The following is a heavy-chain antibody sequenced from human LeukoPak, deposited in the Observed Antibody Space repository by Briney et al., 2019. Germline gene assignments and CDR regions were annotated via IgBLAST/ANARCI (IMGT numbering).Heavy chain of an antibody. CDR1: GFTFSSYA. Sequence: GGSLRLSCAASGFTFSSYAMSWVRQAPGKGLEWVSAISGSGGSIYYADSVKGRFTISRDNSKNTLYLQMNSLRVEDTAVYYCAKTLSYYYGMDVWGQGTTVTVSS. CDR2: ISGSGGSI. CDR3: AKTLSYYYGMDV. V-gene: IGHV3-23*01. J-gene: IGHJ6*02.